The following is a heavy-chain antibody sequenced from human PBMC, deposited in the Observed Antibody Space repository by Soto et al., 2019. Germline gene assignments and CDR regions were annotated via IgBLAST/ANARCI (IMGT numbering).Heavy chain of an antibody. CDR3: ARGKYYYDSSGYLPYGEVAYYFDY. D-gene: IGHD3-22*01. CDR2: IYYSGST. CDR1: GGSISSYY. V-gene: IGHV4-59*12. J-gene: IGHJ4*02. Sequence: PSETLSLTCTVSGGSISSYYWSWIRQPPGKGLEWIGGIYYSGSTNYNPSLKSRVTISVDTSKNQFSLKLSSVTAADTAVYYCARGKYYYDSSGYLPYGEVAYYFDYWGQGTLVTVSS.